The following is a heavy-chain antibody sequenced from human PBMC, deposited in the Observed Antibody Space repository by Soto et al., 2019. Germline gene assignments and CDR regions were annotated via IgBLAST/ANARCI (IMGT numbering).Heavy chain of an antibody. CDR1: GFTFSSYA. V-gene: IGHV3-23*01. CDR3: AKIPESYYYGSGSYPYFDY. Sequence: GGSLRLSCAASGFTFSSYAMSWVRQAPGKGLEWVSAISGIGGSTYYADSVKGRFTISRDNSKNTLYLQMNSLRAGDTAVYYCAKIPESYYYGSGSYPYFDYWGQGTLVTVSS. J-gene: IGHJ4*02. D-gene: IGHD3-10*01. CDR2: ISGIGGST.